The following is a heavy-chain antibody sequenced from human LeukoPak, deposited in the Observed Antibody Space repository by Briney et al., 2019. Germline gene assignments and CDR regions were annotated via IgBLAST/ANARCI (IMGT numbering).Heavy chain of an antibody. CDR1: GYTFTSYG. J-gene: IGHJ5*02. Sequence: ASVKVSCQASGYTFTSYGIRWVRQAPGQGLEWMGWIRAYNGNTNYAQKLQGRVTMTTDTSTSTAYMELRSLRSDDTAVYYCARDRCSSTSCYPNWFDPWGQGTLVTVSS. CDR2: IRAYNGNT. CDR3: ARDRCSSTSCYPNWFDP. V-gene: IGHV1-18*01. D-gene: IGHD2-2*01.